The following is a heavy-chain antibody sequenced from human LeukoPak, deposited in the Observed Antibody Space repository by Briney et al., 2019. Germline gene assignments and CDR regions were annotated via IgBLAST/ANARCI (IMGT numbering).Heavy chain of an antibody. Sequence: VSVKVSCKTSGYTFSNFDISWVRQATGQGLEWMGSMNPRSGDTTYARNFQGRVTFTRNTSISTSYMELSGLRSDDTAVYYCARVNYDYVWGTHHFDSWGQGSQVTVSS. CDR2: MNPRSGDT. V-gene: IGHV1-8*03. D-gene: IGHD3-16*01. CDR3: ARVNYDYVWGTHHFDS. CDR1: GYTFSNFD. J-gene: IGHJ4*02.